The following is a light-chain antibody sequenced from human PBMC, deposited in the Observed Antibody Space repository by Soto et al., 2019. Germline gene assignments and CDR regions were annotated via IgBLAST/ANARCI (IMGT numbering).Light chain of an antibody. CDR2: GVS. CDR3: QQCIISRT. Sequence: EIVLTQSPGTLSLSPGERATLSCRASQSVSSSYLAWYQQKPGQAPRLLIYGVSSRATGIPDRFSGSGSGTDFTLTISRLEPEDFAVYYCQQCIISRTFGQGTKVDIK. V-gene: IGKV3-20*01. J-gene: IGKJ1*01. CDR1: QSVSSSY.